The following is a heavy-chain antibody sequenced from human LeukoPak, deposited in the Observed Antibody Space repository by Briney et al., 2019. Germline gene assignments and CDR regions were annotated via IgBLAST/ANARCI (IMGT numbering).Heavy chain of an antibody. CDR1: GFTVSSNY. J-gene: IGHJ4*02. D-gene: IGHD1-26*01. CDR2: IYSGGST. Sequence: LSGGTLRLPCAASGFTVSSNYMSWLRQAPGKGLEWVSVIYSGGSTYYADSVKGRFTISRDNSKNTLYLQMNSLRAEDTAVCYCARAWTSGSYLFFDYWGQGTLVTVSS. V-gene: IGHV3-66*02. CDR3: ARAWTSGSYLFFDY.